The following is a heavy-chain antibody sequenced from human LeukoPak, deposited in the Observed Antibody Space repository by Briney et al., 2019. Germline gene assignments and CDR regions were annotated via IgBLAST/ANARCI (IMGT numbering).Heavy chain of an antibody. CDR2: IYTSGST. CDR1: GGSISSYY. V-gene: IGHV4-4*07. Sequence: SETLSLTCTVSGGSISSYYWSWIRQPAGKGLEWIGRIYTSGSTNYNPSLKSRVTMSVDTSKNQFSLKLSSVTAADTAVYYCARDSVPVGATMFEEGPSHFDYWGQGTLVTVSS. D-gene: IGHD1-26*01. CDR3: ARDSVPVGATMFEEGPSHFDY. J-gene: IGHJ4*02.